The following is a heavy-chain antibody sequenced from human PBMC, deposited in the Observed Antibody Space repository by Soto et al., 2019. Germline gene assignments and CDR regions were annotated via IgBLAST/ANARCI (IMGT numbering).Heavy chain of an antibody. CDR3: AREGEYCNGDCYSGQFDS. V-gene: IGHV4-31*03. CDR2: IFHNGRT. CDR1: GGSIDSGRYY. J-gene: IGHJ4*02. Sequence: LSLTCTVSGGSIDSGRYYWTWIRQNPGKGLEWIGYIFHNGRTYYNPSLQSRAVISMDTSKNQFSLILTSMTAADTAMYFCAREGEYCNGDCYSGQFDSWGQGTLVTVSS. D-gene: IGHD2-21*02.